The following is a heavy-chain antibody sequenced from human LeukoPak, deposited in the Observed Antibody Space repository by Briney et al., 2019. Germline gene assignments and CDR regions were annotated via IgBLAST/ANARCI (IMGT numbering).Heavy chain of an antibody. Sequence: ASVKVSCKASGYTFTGYYMHWVRQAPGQGLEWMGWINPNSGGTNYAQKFQGRVTMTRDTSISTAYMELSRLRSDDTAVYYCAREIAAAGSDYMDVWGKGTTVTVSS. CDR2: INPNSGGT. CDR1: GYTFTGYY. J-gene: IGHJ6*03. CDR3: AREIAAAGSDYMDV. V-gene: IGHV1-2*02. D-gene: IGHD6-13*01.